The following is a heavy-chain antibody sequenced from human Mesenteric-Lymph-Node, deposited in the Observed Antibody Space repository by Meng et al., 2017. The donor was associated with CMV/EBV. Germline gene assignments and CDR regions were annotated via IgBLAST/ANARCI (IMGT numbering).Heavy chain of an antibody. CDR3: AHTHYDFWSGYPWFDP. D-gene: IGHD3-3*01. J-gene: IGHJ5*02. Sequence: FSLSTSGVGGGWIRQPPGKALEWLALIYWNDDKRYSPSLKSRLTITKDTSKNQVVLTMTNMGPVDTATYYCAHTHYDFWSGYPWFDPWGQGTLVTVSS. V-gene: IGHV2-5*01. CDR1: FSLSTSGVG. CDR2: IYWNDDK.